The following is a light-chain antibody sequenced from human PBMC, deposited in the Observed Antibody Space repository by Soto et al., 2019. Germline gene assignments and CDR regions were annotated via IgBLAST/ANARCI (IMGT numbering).Light chain of an antibody. Sequence: QSALTQPASVSGSPGQSITISCTGTSIDIGGNNYVSWYQQHPGKAPKLMIYDVTNRPSGVSNRFSGSKSGNTASLTISGLQAEDEADYYCSSYTTSSTLLGGGTKLTVL. CDR2: DVT. CDR3: SSYTTSSTL. J-gene: IGLJ2*01. CDR1: SIDIGGNNY. V-gene: IGLV2-14*03.